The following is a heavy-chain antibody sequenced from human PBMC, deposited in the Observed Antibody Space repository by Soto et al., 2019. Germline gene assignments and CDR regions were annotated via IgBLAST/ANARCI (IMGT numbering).Heavy chain of an antibody. CDR2: IIPMIGRT. J-gene: IGHJ4*02. D-gene: IGHD3-9*01. Sequence: QVQLVQSGAEVKKPGSSVKVSCKASGGTFNNYGMGWVRQAPGQGLEWMGGIIPMIGRTNYAQKFQGRLTLTADASRSTAYMELRSLRSDDTAVYYCASWDYAVLTGDSYDDWFQGTLVTVSS. CDR1: GGTFNNYG. V-gene: IGHV1-69*01. CDR3: ASWDYAVLTGDSYDD.